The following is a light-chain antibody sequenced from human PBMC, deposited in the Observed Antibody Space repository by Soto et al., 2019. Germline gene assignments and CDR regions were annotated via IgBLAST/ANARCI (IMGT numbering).Light chain of an antibody. CDR1: QSISSW. V-gene: IGKV1-5*01. J-gene: IGKJ1*01. CDR2: DAS. CDR3: QKYNSYSPEWT. Sequence: DIQMTQSPSTLSASVGDRVTITWRASQSISSWLAWYQQKPGKAPKLLIYDASSLESGVPSRFSGSGSGTEFTLTISSLQPDDFANYYCQKYNSYSPEWTFGQGTKVEIK.